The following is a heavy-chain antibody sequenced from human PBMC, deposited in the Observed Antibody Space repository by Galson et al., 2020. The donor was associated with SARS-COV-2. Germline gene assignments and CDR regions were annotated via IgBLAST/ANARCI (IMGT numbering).Heavy chain of an antibody. D-gene: IGHD2-15*01. CDR1: GGTFRSYA. Sequence: SVKVSCKASGGTFRSYAFSWVRQAPGQGLEWMGGIIPMFGTRNFAQKFQDRVRITADESTSTAYMELSSLRSEDTAVYYCARHCSGGTCYSYWYFDLWGRGTLVTVSS. CDR2: IIPMFGTR. V-gene: IGHV1-69*13. CDR3: ARHCSGGTCYSYWYFDL. J-gene: IGHJ2*01.